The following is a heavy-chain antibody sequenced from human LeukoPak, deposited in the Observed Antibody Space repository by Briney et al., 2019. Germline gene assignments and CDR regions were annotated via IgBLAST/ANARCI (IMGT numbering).Heavy chain of an antibody. CDR2: ISGSGGST. V-gene: IGHV3-23*01. Sequence: GGSLRLSCAASGFTFSSYGMSWVRQAPGKGLEWVSAISGSGGSTYYADSVKGRFTISRDNSKNTLYLQMNSLRAEDTAVYYCATWIQLWFGGDYFDYWGQGTLVTVSS. J-gene: IGHJ4*02. CDR3: ATWIQLWFGGDYFDY. CDR1: GFTFSSYG. D-gene: IGHD5-18*01.